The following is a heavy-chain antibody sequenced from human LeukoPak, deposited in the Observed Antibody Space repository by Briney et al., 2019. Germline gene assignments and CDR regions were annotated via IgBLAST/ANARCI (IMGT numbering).Heavy chain of an antibody. D-gene: IGHD3-3*01. J-gene: IGHJ2*01. CDR2: IYYSGST. CDR3: ARRQEWSRYWYFAL. Sequence: SETLSLTCTLSGGSISSSSYDWGWIRRPPGKGLEWFGSIYYSGSTSYTPSLKSRVTISADPSKNQISLKLSSVTAADPAVYYCARRQEWSRYWYFALWGRGTLVTVSS. V-gene: IGHV4-39*07. CDR1: GGSISSSSYD.